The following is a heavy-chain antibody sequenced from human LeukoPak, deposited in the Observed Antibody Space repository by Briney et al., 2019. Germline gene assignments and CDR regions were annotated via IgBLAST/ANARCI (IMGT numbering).Heavy chain of an antibody. CDR1: GYTFTRYG. D-gene: IGHD1-26*01. V-gene: IGHV1-18*01. J-gene: IGHJ6*03. CDR3: ARSIDAWEGGLYYYYMDV. CDR2: INGDSGNT. Sequence: ASVKVSCKAPGYTFTRYGISWVRQASGQGLGWRGLINGDSGNTNYVQKFQDRVTMTRDTSTNTAYMELRSLRFDDTAVYYCARSIDAWEGGLYYYYMDVWGEGTTVTVSS.